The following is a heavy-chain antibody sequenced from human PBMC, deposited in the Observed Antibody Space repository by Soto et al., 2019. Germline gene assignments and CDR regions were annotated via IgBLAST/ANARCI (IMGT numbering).Heavy chain of an antibody. J-gene: IGHJ4*02. V-gene: IGHV2-26*01. CDR2: IFSNDEK. CDR3: TRILMSVMITIGGVIVHYYFDY. CDR1: GFSLSNARMG. D-gene: IGHD3-16*02. Sequence: QVTLKESGPVLVKPTETLTLTCTVSGFSLSNARMGVSWIRQPPGKALERLAHIFSNDEKSYSTSLKSRLTISKDTSKSQVVLTMTNMDPVYTATYYCTRILMSVMITIGGVIVHYYFDYWGQGTLVTVSS.